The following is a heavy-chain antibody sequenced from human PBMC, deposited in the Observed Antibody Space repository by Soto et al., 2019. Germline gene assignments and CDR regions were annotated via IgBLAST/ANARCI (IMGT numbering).Heavy chain of an antibody. CDR3: ARWALRGYSSMNWFDP. D-gene: IGHD5-18*01. CDR2: INPNSGGT. J-gene: IGHJ5*02. CDR1: GYTFTGYY. Sequence: ASVKVSCKASGYTFTGYYMHWVRQAPGQGLEWMGWINPNSGGTNYAQKFQGRVTMNRDTTISTAYMELSRLRSDDTAVYYFARWALRGYSSMNWFDPWGQGTLVTVSS. V-gene: IGHV1-2*02.